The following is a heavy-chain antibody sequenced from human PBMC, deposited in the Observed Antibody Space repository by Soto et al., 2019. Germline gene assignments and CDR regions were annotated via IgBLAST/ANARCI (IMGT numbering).Heavy chain of an antibody. Sequence: GASVKVSCKASGYTFTSYGIIWVRQAPGQGLEWMGWISTYNGNTNYAQKLQGRVTMTTDTSTSTAYMELRSLRSDDTAVYYCARYVRSYNWFDPWGQGTLVTVSS. CDR3: ARYVRSYNWFDP. J-gene: IGHJ5*02. D-gene: IGHD3-16*01. V-gene: IGHV1-18*01. CDR1: GYTFTSYG. CDR2: ISTYNGNT.